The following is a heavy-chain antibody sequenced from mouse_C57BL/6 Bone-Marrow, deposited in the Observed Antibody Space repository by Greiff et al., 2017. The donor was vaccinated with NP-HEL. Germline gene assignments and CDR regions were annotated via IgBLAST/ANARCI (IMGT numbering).Heavy chain of an antibody. J-gene: IGHJ3*01. D-gene: IGHD2-4*01. V-gene: IGHV1-4*01. CDR2: INPSSGYT. CDR1: GYTFTSYT. Sequence: VKLMESGAELARPGASVKMSCKASGYTFTSYTMHWVKQRPGQGLEWIGYINPSSGYTKYNQKFKDKATLTADKSSSTAYMQLSSLTSEDSAVYYCAPIYYDSPAYWGQGTLVTVSA. CDR3: APIYYDSPAY.